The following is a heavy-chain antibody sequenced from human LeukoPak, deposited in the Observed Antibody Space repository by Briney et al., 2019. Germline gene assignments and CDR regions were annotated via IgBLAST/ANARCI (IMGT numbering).Heavy chain of an antibody. Sequence: QTGGSLRLSCAASGFTFSSYAMSWVRQAPGKGLEWVSAISGSGGSTYYADSVKGRFTISRDNSKNTLYLQMNSLRAEDTAVYYCAKSGRAGYDTLTGYYTTYFDYWGQGTLVTVSS. D-gene: IGHD3-9*01. J-gene: IGHJ4*02. CDR3: AKSGRAGYDTLTGYYTTYFDY. V-gene: IGHV3-23*01. CDR1: GFTFSSYA. CDR2: ISGSGGST.